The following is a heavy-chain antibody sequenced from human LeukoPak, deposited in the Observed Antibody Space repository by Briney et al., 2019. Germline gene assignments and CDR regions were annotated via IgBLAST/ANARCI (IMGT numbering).Heavy chain of an antibody. CDR2: IIPIFGTA. Sequence: AASVKVSCKASGGTFSSYAISWVRQAPGQGLEWMGGIIPIFGTANYAQKFQGRVTITADESTSTAYMELSSLRSEDTAVYYCARALLGVVVVPAAIPNWFDPWGQGTLVTVSS. CDR1: GGTFSSYA. D-gene: IGHD2-2*01. V-gene: IGHV1-69*13. J-gene: IGHJ5*02. CDR3: ARALLGVVVVPAAIPNWFDP.